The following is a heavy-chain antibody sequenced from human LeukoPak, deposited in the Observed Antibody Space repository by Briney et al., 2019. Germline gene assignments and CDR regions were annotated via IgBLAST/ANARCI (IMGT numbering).Heavy chain of an antibody. CDR1: RGTFSSYA. V-gene: IGHV5-10-1*01. J-gene: IGHJ4*02. CDR2: IDPSDSNT. D-gene: IGHD3-9*01. Sequence: ASVKVSCKASRGTFSSYAISWVRQMPGRGLEWMGRIDPSDSNTNYSPPFQGHVSISADKSISTAYLQWSSLKASDTAMYYCARHAMRLTGHSDYWGQGTLVTVSS. CDR3: ARHAMRLTGHSDY.